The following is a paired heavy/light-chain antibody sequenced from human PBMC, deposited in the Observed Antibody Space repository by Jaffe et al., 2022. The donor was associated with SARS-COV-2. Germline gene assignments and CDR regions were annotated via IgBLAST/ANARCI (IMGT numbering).Heavy chain of an antibody. CDR2: ISDDGSNK. Sequence: QVKLVESGGGVVQPGRSLRLSCAASGFTFSYYGMHWVRQAPGKGLEWVAVISDDGSNKYYADSVKGRFTISRDSSKNTLSLQMNSLRTEDTAVYYCAKPWYTVGHSNYGGLDSWGQGTLVTVSS. J-gene: IGHJ4*02. D-gene: IGHD4-4*01. V-gene: IGHV3-30*18. CDR3: AKPWYTVGHSNYGGLDS. CDR1: GFTFSYYG.
Light chain of an antibody. CDR1: SGSVSTSHY. Sequence: QTVVTQEPSFSVSPGGTVTLTCGLSSGSVSTSHYPSWYQQTPGQAPHTLIYSTNTRSSGVPDRFSGSILGNRAALTITGAQADDESNYYCVLYMGSGIWMFGGGTKLTVL. CDR3: VLYMGSGIWM. J-gene: IGLJ3*02. V-gene: IGLV8-61*01. CDR2: STN.